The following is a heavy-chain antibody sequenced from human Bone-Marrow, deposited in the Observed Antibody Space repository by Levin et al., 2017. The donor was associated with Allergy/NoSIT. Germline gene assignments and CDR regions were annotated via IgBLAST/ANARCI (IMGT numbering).Heavy chain of an antibody. CDR1: GFTFTSYP. V-gene: IGHV3-23*01. CDR2: IGGGGIAT. Sequence: SGESLKISCAASGFTFTSYPMNWVRQAPGKGLEWVSGIGGGGIATYFADSVKGRFTISRDNSKNTLYLQMNTLRAEDTALYYCALGRGLSYWGQGALVTVSS. D-gene: IGHD5-12*01. CDR3: ALGRGLSY. J-gene: IGHJ4*02.